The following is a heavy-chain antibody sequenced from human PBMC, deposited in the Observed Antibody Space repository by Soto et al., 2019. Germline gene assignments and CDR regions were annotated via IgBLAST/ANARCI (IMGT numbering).Heavy chain of an antibody. Sequence: SVKVSCKASGGTFSIYIISWVLQSPGQGLEWMGGIIPLFGTADYAQKFQDRVTITADESTTTAYMELSSLRSEDTAIYYCARAYSSNRYWFDPWGQGTLVTVSS. CDR2: IIPLFGTA. D-gene: IGHD6-13*01. CDR1: GGTFSIYI. V-gene: IGHV1-69*13. CDR3: ARAYSSNRYWFDP. J-gene: IGHJ5*02.